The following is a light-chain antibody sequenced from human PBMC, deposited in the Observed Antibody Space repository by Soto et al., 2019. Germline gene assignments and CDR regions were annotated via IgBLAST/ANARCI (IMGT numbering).Light chain of an antibody. CDR1: QSVSNNY. V-gene: IGKV3-20*01. CDR2: GSS. Sequence: EVVLTQSPGTLSLSPGERAILSCRASQSVSNNYFAWYQQKPGQAPSLLIFGSSDRVTGTPDRFSGSGSGTYFTLTISRLELEDFAVYYCQQYGSSPPYTFGQGTKLEIK. CDR3: QQYGSSPPYT. J-gene: IGKJ2*01.